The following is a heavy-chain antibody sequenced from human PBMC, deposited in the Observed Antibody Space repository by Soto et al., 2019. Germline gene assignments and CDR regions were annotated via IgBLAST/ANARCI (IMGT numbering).Heavy chain of an antibody. Sequence: EVQLVESGGGLVQPGGSLRLSCAASGFTFSSYEMNWVRQAPGKGLEWVSYISSSGSTIYYADSVKGRFTISRDNAKNSLSLQMNSLRAEDTAVYYCAREDGGAAAGDYWGQGTLVTVSS. J-gene: IGHJ4*02. CDR3: AREDGGAAAGDY. CDR1: GFTFSSYE. V-gene: IGHV3-48*03. D-gene: IGHD6-13*01. CDR2: ISSSGSTI.